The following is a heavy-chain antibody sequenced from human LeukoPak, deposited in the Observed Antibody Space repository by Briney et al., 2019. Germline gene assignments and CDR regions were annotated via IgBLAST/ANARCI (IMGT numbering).Heavy chain of an antibody. CDR1: GFTFSSYS. D-gene: IGHD5-18*01. CDR3: ARSVDTTMVTGY. Sequence: PGGSLRLSCAASGFTFSSYSMNWVRQAPGKGLEWVSYISSSANTIYYADSVKGRFTISRDNAKNSLYLQMNSLRAEDTAVYYCARSVDTTMVTGYWGQGTLVTVSS. V-gene: IGHV3-48*04. CDR2: ISSSANTI. J-gene: IGHJ4*02.